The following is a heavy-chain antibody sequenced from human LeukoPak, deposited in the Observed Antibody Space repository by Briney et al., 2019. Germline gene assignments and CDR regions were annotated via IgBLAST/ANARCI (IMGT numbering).Heavy chain of an antibody. CDR3: AKGWDIVVVPAAILFDY. V-gene: IGHV3-23*01. CDR2: ISGSGGST. Sequence: GGSLRLSCAASGFTFSSYAMSWVRQAPGKGLEWVSAISGSGGSTYYADSVKGRFTISRDNSKNTLYLQMNSLRAEDTAVYYCAKGWDIVVVPAAILFDYWGQGTLVTVSS. CDR1: GFTFSSYA. D-gene: IGHD2-2*01. J-gene: IGHJ4*02.